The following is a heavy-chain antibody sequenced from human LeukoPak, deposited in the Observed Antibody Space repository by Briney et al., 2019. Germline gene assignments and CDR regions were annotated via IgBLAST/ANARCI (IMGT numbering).Heavy chain of an antibody. CDR1: GFTFSTYA. Sequence: GGSLRISCAASGFTFSTYAISWVRQAPGKGLEWVSAISGSGGSTYYADSVKGRFTISRDNSKNTLYLQMDSLRAEDTAVYYCAKEKRTAYYFDYWGQGTLVTVSS. CDR2: ISGSGGST. D-gene: IGHD2-21*02. CDR3: AKEKRTAYYFDY. J-gene: IGHJ4*02. V-gene: IGHV3-23*01.